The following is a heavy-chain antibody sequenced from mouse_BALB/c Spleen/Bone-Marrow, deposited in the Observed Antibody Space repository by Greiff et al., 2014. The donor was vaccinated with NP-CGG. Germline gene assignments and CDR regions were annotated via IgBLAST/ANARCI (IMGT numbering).Heavy chain of an antibody. Sequence: QVQLQQPGAELVRPGTSVKVSCKASGYAFTNYLIEWVKQRPGQGLEWIGVINPGSGGTNYNEKFKGKATLTADKSSSTAYMQLNSLTSDDSAVYFCARWDYAMDYWGQGTSVTVSS. CDR1: GYAFTNYL. J-gene: IGHJ4*01. CDR2: INPGSGGT. V-gene: IGHV1-54*01. CDR3: ARWDYAMDY.